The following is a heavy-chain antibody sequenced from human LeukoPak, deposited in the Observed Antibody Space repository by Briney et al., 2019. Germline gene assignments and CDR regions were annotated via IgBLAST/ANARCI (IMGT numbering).Heavy chain of an antibody. CDR3: ASAGTWED. Sequence: GGSLRLSCAASGFTFSSYSMNWVRQAPGKGLEWVSYISSSGNTIYYADSVKGRFTISRDNAKNSLYLQMNSLRAEDTAVYYCASAGTWEDWGQGTLVTVSS. D-gene: IGHD6-13*01. CDR1: GFTFSSYS. J-gene: IGHJ4*02. CDR2: ISSSGNTI. V-gene: IGHV3-48*01.